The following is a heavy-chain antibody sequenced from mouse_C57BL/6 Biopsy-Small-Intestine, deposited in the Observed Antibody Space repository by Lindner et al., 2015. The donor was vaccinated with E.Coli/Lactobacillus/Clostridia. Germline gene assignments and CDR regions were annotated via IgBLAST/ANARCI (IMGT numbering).Heavy chain of an antibody. V-gene: IGHV1-19*01. CDR2: INPYNGGT. Sequence: EVQLQESGPVLVKPGASVKMSCKASGYTFTDYYMNWVKQSHGKSLEWIGVINPYNGGTSYNQKFKGKATLTVDKSSSTAYMELNSLTSEDSAVYYCAGYGNYAMDYWGQGTSVTVSS. CDR3: AGYGNYAMDY. J-gene: IGHJ4*01. D-gene: IGHD2-1*01. CDR1: GYTFTDYY.